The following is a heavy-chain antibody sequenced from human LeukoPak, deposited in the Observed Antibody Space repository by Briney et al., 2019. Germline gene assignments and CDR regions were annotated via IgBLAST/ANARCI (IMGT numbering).Heavy chain of an antibody. J-gene: IGHJ4*02. CDR1: GGSISSGDYY. Sequence: SETLSLTCTVSGGSISSGDYYWSWIRQPPGEGLEWIGYIYYSGSTYYNPSLKSRVTISVDTSKNQFSLKLSSVTAADTAVYFCARAAATLIDYWGQGTLVTVSS. CDR2: IYYSGST. D-gene: IGHD2-15*01. CDR3: ARAAATLIDY. V-gene: IGHV4-30-4*01.